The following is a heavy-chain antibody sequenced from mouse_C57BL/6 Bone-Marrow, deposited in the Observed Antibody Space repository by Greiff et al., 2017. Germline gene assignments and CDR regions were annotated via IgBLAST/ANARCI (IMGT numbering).Heavy chain of an antibody. D-gene: IGHD2-4*01. CDR3: ARSHYEYDAIDY. J-gene: IGHJ2*01. CDR1: GFTFTDYY. Sequence: EVKLVESGGGLVQPGGSLSLSCAASGFTFTDYYMSWVRQPPGKALEWLGFIRNKANGYTTEYSASVKGRFTISRDNSQSILYLQMNALRAEDSATYYCARSHYEYDAIDYWGQGTTLTVSS. CDR2: IRNKANGYTT. V-gene: IGHV7-3*01.